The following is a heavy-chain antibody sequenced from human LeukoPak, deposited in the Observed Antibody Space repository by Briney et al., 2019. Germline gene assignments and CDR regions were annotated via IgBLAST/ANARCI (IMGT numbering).Heavy chain of an antibody. CDR2: IFFSGTT. V-gene: IGHV4-59*01. D-gene: IGHD5-24*01. Sequence: KPSETLSLTCTVSGGSIGRYCWSWIRQPPGKGLEWIAYIFFSGTTKYNPSLESRVTISVDTSKNQFSLDLTSVTAADTALYYCARGGDGYNYVDYWGPGTLVTVSS. J-gene: IGHJ4*02. CDR3: ARGGDGYNYVDY. CDR1: GGSIGRYC.